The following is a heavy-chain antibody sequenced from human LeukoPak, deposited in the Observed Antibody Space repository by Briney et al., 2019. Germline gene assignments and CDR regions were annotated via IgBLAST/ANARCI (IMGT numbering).Heavy chain of an antibody. CDR1: GFTFTSSA. CDR3: AADSVGATKFEYFQH. J-gene: IGHJ1*01. CDR2: VVVGSGNT. V-gene: IGHV1-58*02. D-gene: IGHD1-26*01. Sequence: SVKVSCKASGFTFTSSAMQWVRQARGQRLEWIGWVVVGSGNTNYAQKFQERVTITRDMSTSTAYMELSSLRSEDTAVYYCAADSVGATKFEYFQHWGQGTLVTVSS.